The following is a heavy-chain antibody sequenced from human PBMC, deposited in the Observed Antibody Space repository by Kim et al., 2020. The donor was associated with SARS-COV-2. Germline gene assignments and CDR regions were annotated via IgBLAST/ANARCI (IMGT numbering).Heavy chain of an antibody. D-gene: IGHD3-10*01. Sequence: SETLSLTCAVYGGSFSGYYWSWIRQPPGKGLEWIGEINHSGSTNYNPSLKSRVTISVDTSKNQFSLKLSSVTAADTAVYYCAREFRTMVRTYYYYGMDVWGQGTTVTVSS. J-gene: IGHJ6*02. CDR2: INHSGST. CDR1: GGSFSGYY. V-gene: IGHV4-34*01. CDR3: AREFRTMVRTYYYYGMDV.